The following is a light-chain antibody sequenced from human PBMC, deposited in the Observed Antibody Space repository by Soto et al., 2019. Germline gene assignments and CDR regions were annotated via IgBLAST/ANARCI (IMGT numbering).Light chain of an antibody. CDR3: QQRSNWPPLT. CDR2: DAS. CDR1: QTVRNNY. J-gene: IGKJ1*01. V-gene: IGKV3-11*01. Sequence: EFVLTQSPGTLSLSPGERATLSCRASQTVRNNYLAWYQQKPGQAPRLLIYDASNRATGIPARFSGSGSGTDFTLTISSLEPEDFAVYYCQQRSNWPPLTFGQGTKVDIK.